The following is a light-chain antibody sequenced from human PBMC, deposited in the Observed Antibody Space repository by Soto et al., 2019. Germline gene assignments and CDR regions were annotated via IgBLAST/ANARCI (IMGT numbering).Light chain of an antibody. Sequence: EIVLTQSPATLSLSPGERATLSCRASQSVSSDLAWYQQKPGQAPSLLIYGASNRATGIPARFSGSGSGTDFTLTISSLDPEDFAVYYCQQRSNWPRTFGQGTKLEIK. CDR1: QSVSSD. J-gene: IGKJ2*01. CDR2: GAS. CDR3: QQRSNWPRT. V-gene: IGKV3-11*01.